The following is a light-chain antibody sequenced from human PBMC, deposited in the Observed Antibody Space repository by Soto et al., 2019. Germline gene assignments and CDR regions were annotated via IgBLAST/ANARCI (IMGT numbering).Light chain of an antibody. CDR2: NNN. CDR3: ATWDDDLYTPI. Sequence: QAVVTQAPSVSGTPGQRVTISCSGSSSNIESNCVYWYQQLPGTAPKLLIYNNNQRPSGVSDRFSGSKSGTSASLAITGLRSDDEADYYCATWDDDLYTPIIGGGTKLTVL. V-gene: IGLV1-47*02. J-gene: IGLJ2*01. CDR1: SSNIESNC.